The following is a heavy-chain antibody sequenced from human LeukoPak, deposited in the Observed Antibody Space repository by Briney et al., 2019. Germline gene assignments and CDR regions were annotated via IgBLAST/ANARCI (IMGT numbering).Heavy chain of an antibody. CDR1: GYTSTSYG. CDR3: ARTYPQYYYGSGRSLGAFDY. V-gene: IGHV1-18*01. D-gene: IGHD3-10*01. J-gene: IGHJ4*02. CDR2: ISAYNGNT. Sequence: ASVKVSCKASGYTSTSYGISWVRQAPGQGLEWMGWISAYNGNTNYAQKLQGRVTMTTDTSTSTAYMELRSLRSDDTAVYYCARTYPQYYYGSGRSLGAFDYWGQGTLVTVSS.